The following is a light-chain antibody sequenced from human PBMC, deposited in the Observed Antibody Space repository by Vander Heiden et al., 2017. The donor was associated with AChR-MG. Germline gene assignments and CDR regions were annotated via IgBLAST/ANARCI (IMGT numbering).Light chain of an antibody. CDR2: LVS. V-gene: IGKV2-28*01. CDR1: QSLLYINGNTY. Sequence: DIVMTQSPLSLPVTPGEPASISCRSSQSLLYINGNTYLDWYVQKPGQSPQLLMFLVSNRAPGVPDRFSGSGSGTDFTLKISRVEPEDVGVYYCRQALLVPLTFGGGTRVEIK. CDR3: RQALLVPLT. J-gene: IGKJ4*01.